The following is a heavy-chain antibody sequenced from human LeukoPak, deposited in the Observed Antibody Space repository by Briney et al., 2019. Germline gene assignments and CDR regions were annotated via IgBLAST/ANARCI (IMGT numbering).Heavy chain of an antibody. CDR1: GGSISSSSYY. V-gene: IGHV4-39*01. Sequence: SETLSLTCTVSGGSISSSSYYWGWIRQPPGKGLEWIGSIYYSGSTYYNPSLKSRVTISIDTSTKQFSLRLTSVTAADTALYYCSRPLDTSLANPFDIWGHGTMVTVSS. J-gene: IGHJ3*02. CDR2: IYYSGST. D-gene: IGHD3-16*01. CDR3: SRPLDTSLANPFDI.